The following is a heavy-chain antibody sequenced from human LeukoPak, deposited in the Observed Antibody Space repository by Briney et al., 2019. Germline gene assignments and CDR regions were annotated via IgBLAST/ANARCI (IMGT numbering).Heavy chain of an antibody. V-gene: IGHV4-61*02. J-gene: IGHJ4*02. CDR1: GGSISSGSYY. CDR2: IYTSGST. Sequence: SETLSLTCTVSGGSISSGSYYWSWIRQPAGKGLEWIGRIYTSGSTNSSPSLKSRVTISVDTSKNQFSLKLSSVTAADTAVYYCARGGYCGGDCYFYYWGQGTLVTVSS. CDR3: ARGGYCGGDCYFYY. D-gene: IGHD2-21*02.